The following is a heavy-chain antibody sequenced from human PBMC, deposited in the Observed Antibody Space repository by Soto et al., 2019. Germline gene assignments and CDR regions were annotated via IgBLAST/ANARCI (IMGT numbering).Heavy chain of an antibody. CDR2: INAANGNT. CDR3: AGSSYYYDSSGYYYDFYYYGMDV. Sequence: ASVKVSCKASGYTFSTYVIHWVRQAPGQRLEWMGWINAANGNTKFSQKFQGRVTITADESTSTAYMELSSLRSEDTAVYYCAGSSYYYDSSGYYYDFYYYGMDVWG. V-gene: IGHV1-3*01. D-gene: IGHD3-22*01. CDR1: GYTFSTYV. J-gene: IGHJ6*02.